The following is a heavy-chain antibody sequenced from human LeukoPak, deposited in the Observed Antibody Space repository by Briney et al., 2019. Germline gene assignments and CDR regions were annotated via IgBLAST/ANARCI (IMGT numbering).Heavy chain of an antibody. CDR3: ARDRFDFPGAFDV. J-gene: IGHJ3*01. Sequence: PSETLSLTCTVSGGSISGYYWSWIRQPPGKGLEWMGYVYHRGTTNYNPSLKSRVIISVDTSKNQFSLRLSSVTPADTALYYCARDRFDFPGAFDVWNLGTMVIVSS. D-gene: IGHD5-12*01. V-gene: IGHV4-59*01. CDR2: VYHRGTT. CDR1: GGSISGYY.